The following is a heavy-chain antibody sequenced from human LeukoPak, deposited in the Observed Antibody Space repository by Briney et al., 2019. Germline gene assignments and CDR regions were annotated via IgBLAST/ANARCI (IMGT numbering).Heavy chain of an antibody. CDR2: ISGTADTT. D-gene: IGHD4-17*01. CDR1: RFTFSRSA. Sequence: GGSLRLSCVASRFTFSRSAMSWVRQAPGKGVEWVSSISGTADTTYYADSVKARFTISRDNSKNTLYLQMNSLRADDTAVYYCVKDKSPTVTLGFDYWGQGTLVTVSS. V-gene: IGHV3-23*01. CDR3: VKDKSPTVTLGFDY. J-gene: IGHJ4*02.